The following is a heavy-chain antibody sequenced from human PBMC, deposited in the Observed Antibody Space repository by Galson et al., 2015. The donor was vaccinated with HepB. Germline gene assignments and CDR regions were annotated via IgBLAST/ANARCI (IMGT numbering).Heavy chain of an antibody. CDR3: ARVRINNLDY. CDR2: ISYDGSNK. V-gene: IGHV3-30*03. CDR1: GFTFSNYG. Sequence: SLRLSCAASGFTFSNYGMHWVRQAPGKGLEWVAVISYDGSNKYYADSVKGRFTISRDNTKKMVYLHMNSLRFEDTSMYYCARVRINNLDYWGQGTLVTVSS. J-gene: IGHJ4*02. D-gene: IGHD1/OR15-1a*01.